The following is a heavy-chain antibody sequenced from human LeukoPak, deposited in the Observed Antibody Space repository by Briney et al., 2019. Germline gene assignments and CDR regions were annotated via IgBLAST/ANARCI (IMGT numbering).Heavy chain of an antibody. D-gene: IGHD3-22*01. CDR2: INPSGVNT. Sequence: PGGSLRLSCAGSGFTFSSNPLSWVRQAPGKGLEWVSAINPSGVNTYYADSVRGRFTISRDNFQNTLYLQMNSLRAEDTAVYYCAKDYYDSSIFSAPHLFACWGQGTLVTVSS. V-gene: IGHV3-23*01. CDR1: GFTFSSNP. J-gene: IGHJ4*02. CDR3: AKDYYDSSIFSAPHLFAC.